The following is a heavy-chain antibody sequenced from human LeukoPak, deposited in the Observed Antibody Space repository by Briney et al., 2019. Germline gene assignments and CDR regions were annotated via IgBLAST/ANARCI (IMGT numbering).Heavy chain of an antibody. Sequence: GSSVKVSCKASGGTFSSYAVNWVRQAPGQGLEWMGRIIPILAITNYAQKFQGRVSITADKSTSTAYMELTSLRSDDTAMYYCARDDYDDYTLSPQFDYWGQGTLVTVYS. CDR2: IIPILAIT. CDR3: ARDDYDDYTLSPQFDY. J-gene: IGHJ4*02. V-gene: IGHV1-69*04. D-gene: IGHD4-17*01. CDR1: GGTFSSYA.